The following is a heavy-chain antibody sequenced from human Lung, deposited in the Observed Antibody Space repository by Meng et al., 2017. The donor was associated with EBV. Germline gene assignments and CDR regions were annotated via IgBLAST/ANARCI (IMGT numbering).Heavy chain of an antibody. V-gene: IGHV4-34*01. CDR1: GGSFSGYY. D-gene: IGHD5-12*01. CDR2: INNSGST. J-gene: IGHJ4*02. CDR3: ARGRIKWLPLI. Sequence: QVHLQGRGEGLYKPSDTLSCTCAVDGGSFSGYYWSWIRQPPWKGLEWIGEINNSGSTNYNQSLKSRVPISVDPSKTQFSLKLSSVTAADTAVYYCARGRIKWLPLIWGQGTLVTVSS.